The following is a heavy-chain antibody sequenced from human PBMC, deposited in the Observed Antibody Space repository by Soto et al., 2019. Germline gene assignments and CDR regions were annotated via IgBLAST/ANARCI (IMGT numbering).Heavy chain of an antibody. CDR3: ARDLYGSSDY. CDR2: ISGSGGST. J-gene: IGHJ4*02. D-gene: IGHD6-6*01. CDR1: GVNSSSFG. V-gene: IGHV3-23*01. Sequence: GGALRSSSAAPGVNSSSFGMNWVRQAPGKGLEWVSAISGSGGSTYYADSVKGRFTISRDNSKNTLYLQMDSLRAEDTALYYCARDLYGSSDYWGQGTQVTVSS.